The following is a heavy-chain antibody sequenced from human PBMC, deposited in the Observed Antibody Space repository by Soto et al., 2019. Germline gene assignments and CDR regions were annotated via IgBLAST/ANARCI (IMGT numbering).Heavy chain of an antibody. V-gene: IGHV3-30-3*01. CDR1: GFTFSSYA. D-gene: IGHD5-12*01. CDR3: ARDPGYTPIYGMDV. CDR2: ISYDGSNK. J-gene: IGHJ6*02. Sequence: GGSLRLSCAASGFTFSSYAMHWVRQAPGKGLEWVAVISYDGSNKYYADSVKGRFTISRDNSKNTLYLQMNSLRAEDTAVYYCARDPGYTPIYGMDVWGQGTTVTVSS.